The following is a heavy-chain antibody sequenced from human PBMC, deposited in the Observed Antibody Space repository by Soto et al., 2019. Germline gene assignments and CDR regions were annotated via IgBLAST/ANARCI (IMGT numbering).Heavy chain of an antibody. CDR2: MNPNSGNT. CDR1: GYTFTSYD. V-gene: IGHV1-8*01. D-gene: IGHD6-19*01. J-gene: IGHJ4*02. CDR3: ARSVEWLASFDY. Sequence: QVQLVQSGAEVKKPGASVKVSCKASGYTFTSYDINWVRQATGQGLEWMGWMNPNSGNTGYAQKFQGRVTMTRKTPISTAYIALSSLRSEDTAVYYSARSVEWLASFDYWGQGNLVSVSS.